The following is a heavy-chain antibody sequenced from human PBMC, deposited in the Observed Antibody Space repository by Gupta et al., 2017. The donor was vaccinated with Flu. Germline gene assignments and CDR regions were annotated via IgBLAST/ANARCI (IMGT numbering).Heavy chain of an antibody. J-gene: IGHJ1*01. CDR2: TNNNANSYTT. Sequence: EVQLVESGGDLVQPGGSLRLSCAVSGFTLSDHYMDWVRQAPGKGLEWVGRTNNNANSYTTDYAASVKGRFSISRDDSRNSLYLQMSSRETEDKDVYYCARDTSGSLDDWGQGTLVTVSS. D-gene: IGHD3-22*01. CDR3: ARDTSGSLDD. V-gene: IGHV3-72*01. CDR1: GFTLSDHY.